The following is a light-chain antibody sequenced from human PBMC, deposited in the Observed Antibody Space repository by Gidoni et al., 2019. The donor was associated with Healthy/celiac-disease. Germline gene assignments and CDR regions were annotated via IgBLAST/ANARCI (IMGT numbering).Light chain of an antibody. V-gene: IGKV1-8*01. CDR2: AAS. Sequence: AIRITQSPSSLSASTGDRVTITCRASPGISSYLAWYQQKPGKAPKLLIYAASTLQSGVPSRFSGSGSGTDFTLTISCLQSEDFATYYCQQYYSYPFITFGQGTRLEIK. J-gene: IGKJ5*01. CDR3: QQYYSYPFIT. CDR1: PGISSY.